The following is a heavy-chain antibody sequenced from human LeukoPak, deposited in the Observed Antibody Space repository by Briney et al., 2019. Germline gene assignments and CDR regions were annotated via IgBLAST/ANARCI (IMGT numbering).Heavy chain of an antibody. J-gene: IGHJ4*02. Sequence: ASVKVSCKASGGTFRSYAISWVRQAPGQGLEWMGGIIPIFGTANYAQKFQGRVTITTDESTSTAYMELSSLRSEDTAVYYCARDRDHLGSFFDYWGQGTLVTVSS. D-gene: IGHD1-14*01. V-gene: IGHV1-69*05. CDR2: IIPIFGTA. CDR3: ARDRDHLGSFFDY. CDR1: GGTFRSYA.